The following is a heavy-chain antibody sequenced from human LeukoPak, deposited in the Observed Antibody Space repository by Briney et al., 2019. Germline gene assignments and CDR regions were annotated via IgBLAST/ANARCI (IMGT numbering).Heavy chain of an antibody. V-gene: IGHV3-21*06. CDR3: ATETNGRHYDY. CDR2: IGPTGSDR. D-gene: IGHD1-14*01. Sequence: GSLRLSCTASGLTFSTSGFNWVRQAPGKGLEWVASIGPTGSDRYHADSIKGRFTISRDNANNFLYLQMNSLRAEDTAVYYCATETNGRHYDYWGQGTLLTVSS. CDR1: GLTFSTSG. J-gene: IGHJ4*02.